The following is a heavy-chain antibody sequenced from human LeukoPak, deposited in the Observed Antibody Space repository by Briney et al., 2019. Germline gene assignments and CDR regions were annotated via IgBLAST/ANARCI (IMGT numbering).Heavy chain of an antibody. J-gene: IGHJ4*02. Sequence: GGSLRLSCAASGFSFSSYSMNWVRQAPGKGLEWVSSISSSSTYIYYADSVKGRFTISRDNAKNSLYLQMNSLRAEDTAVYYCARDPDSTIFGVVIPGGYWGQGTLVTVSS. CDR2: ISSSSTYI. CDR1: GFSFSSYS. D-gene: IGHD3-3*01. V-gene: IGHV3-21*01. CDR3: ARDPDSTIFGVVIPGGY.